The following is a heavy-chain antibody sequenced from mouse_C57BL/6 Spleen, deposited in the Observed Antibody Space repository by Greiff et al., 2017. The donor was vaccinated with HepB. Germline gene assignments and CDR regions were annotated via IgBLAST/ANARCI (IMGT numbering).Heavy chain of an antibody. V-gene: IGHV1-22*01. CDR1: GYTFTDYN. CDR2: INPNNGGT. J-gene: IGHJ1*03. D-gene: IGHD1-1*01. CDR3: ARSTTVVAPYWYFDV. Sequence: EVQLQQSGPELVKPGASVKMSCKASGYTFTDYNMHWVKQSHGKSLEWIGYINPNNGGTSYNQKFKGKATLTVNKSSSTAYMELRSLTSEDSAVYYCARSTTVVAPYWYFDVWGTGTTVTVSS.